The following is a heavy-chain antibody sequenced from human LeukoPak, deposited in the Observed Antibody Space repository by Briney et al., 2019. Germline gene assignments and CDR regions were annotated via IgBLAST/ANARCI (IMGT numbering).Heavy chain of an antibody. J-gene: IGHJ4*02. CDR1: GGPISSGDYY. CDR2: INYRGTT. CDR3: ARVSRDSGNYYTFLDY. V-gene: IGHV4-39*07. Sequence: SETLSLTCTVSGGPISSGDYYWGWIRQPPGMGPEWIGSINYRGTTYYNPSLQSRVAISVDTSKNQFSLQFTSVTATDTAVYYCARVSRDSGNYYTFLDYWGQGTLVTVSS. D-gene: IGHD1-26*01.